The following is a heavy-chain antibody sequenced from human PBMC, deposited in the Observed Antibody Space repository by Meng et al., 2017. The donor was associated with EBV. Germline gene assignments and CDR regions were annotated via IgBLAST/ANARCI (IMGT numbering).Heavy chain of an antibody. V-gene: IGHV4-34*01. D-gene: IGHD1-26*01. J-gene: IGHJ5*02. CDR2: INHSGST. Sequence: QVQLQQWGAGLLKPSETLSLTCAVYGGSFSGYYWSWIRQPPGKGLEWIGEINHSGSTNYNPSLKSRVTISVDTSKNQFSLKLSSVTAADTAVYYCARGGGNRGGIVGATYRLNWFDPWGQGTLVTGLL. CDR3: ARGGGNRGGIVGATYRLNWFDP. CDR1: GGSFSGYY.